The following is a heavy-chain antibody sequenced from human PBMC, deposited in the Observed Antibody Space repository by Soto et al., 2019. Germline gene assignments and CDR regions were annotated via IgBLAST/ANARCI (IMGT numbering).Heavy chain of an antibody. CDR3: ARGGGSGYPRYYYYYYMDV. Sequence: SETLSLTCAVYGGSFSGYYWSWIRQPPGKGLEWIGEINHSGSTNYNPSLKSRVTISVDTSRNQFSLKLSSVTAADTAVYYCARGGGSGYPRYYYYYYMDVWGKGTTVTVSS. J-gene: IGHJ6*03. D-gene: IGHD3-3*01. CDR2: INHSGST. V-gene: IGHV4-34*01. CDR1: GGSFSGYY.